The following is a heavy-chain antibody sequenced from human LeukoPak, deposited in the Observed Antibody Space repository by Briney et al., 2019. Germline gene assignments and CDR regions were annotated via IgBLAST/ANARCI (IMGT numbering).Heavy chain of an antibody. D-gene: IGHD6-6*01. V-gene: IGHV4-39*07. CDR1: GGSISGSSYY. J-gene: IGHJ4*02. CDR3: GAIAARRFY. Sequence: SETLSLTCTVSGGSISGSSYYWGWIRQPPGKGLEWIGSIYYSGSTYYNPSLKSRVTISVDTSKNQFSRKLSSVTAADTAVYYCGAIAARRFYWGQGTLVTVSS. CDR2: IYYSGST.